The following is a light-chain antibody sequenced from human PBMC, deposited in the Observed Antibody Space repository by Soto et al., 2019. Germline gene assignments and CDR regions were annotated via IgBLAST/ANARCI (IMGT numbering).Light chain of an antibody. CDR1: SSDIGGYNY. CDR2: EVS. V-gene: IGLV2-14*01. CDR3: NSYPSSSTRV. Sequence: QSVLTQPASVSGSPGQSITISCTGTSSDIGGYNYVSWYQQHPGKAPKVIIYEVSNRPSGVSNRFSGSKSGNTASLTISGLQAEDEADYYCNSYPSSSTRVFGGGTKLTVL. J-gene: IGLJ2*01.